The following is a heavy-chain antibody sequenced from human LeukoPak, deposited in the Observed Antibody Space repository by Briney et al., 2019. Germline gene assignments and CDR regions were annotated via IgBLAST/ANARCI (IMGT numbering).Heavy chain of an antibody. J-gene: IGHJ1*01. CDR2: IKSKTDGGTT. CDR3: TTNPRYCSSTSCYTEEYFQH. CDR1: GFTFSNAW. V-gene: IGHV3-15*01. D-gene: IGHD2-2*02. Sequence: GGSLRLSCAASGFTFSNAWMSWVRQAPGKGLEWVGRIKSKTDGGTTDYAAPVKGRFTISRDDLKNTLYLQMNSLKTEDTAVYYCTTNPRYCSSTSCYTEEYFQHWGQGTLVTVSS.